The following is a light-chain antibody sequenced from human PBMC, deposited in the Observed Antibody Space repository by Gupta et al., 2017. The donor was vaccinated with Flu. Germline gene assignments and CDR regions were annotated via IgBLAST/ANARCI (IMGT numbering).Light chain of an antibody. Sequence: PGERATLSCRASQSVSSNYLAWFQQKPGQAPRLLIYGASNRATAIPDRFSGSGSGTDFTLTISRLEPEDFAVYYCQQYGGSPQTFGQGTKVEIK. CDR3: QQYGGSPQT. J-gene: IGKJ1*01. CDR1: QSVSSNY. CDR2: GAS. V-gene: IGKV3-20*01.